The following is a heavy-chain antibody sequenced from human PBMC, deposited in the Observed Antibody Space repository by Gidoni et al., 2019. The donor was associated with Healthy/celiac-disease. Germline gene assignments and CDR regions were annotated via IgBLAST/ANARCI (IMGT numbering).Heavy chain of an antibody. CDR3: ARGATETTLSRH. CDR2: ISFDGGDK. D-gene: IGHD4-17*01. CDR1: GFTFSNYV. V-gene: IGHV3-30*03. Sequence: QVQLVESGGGVVQPGKSLRVSCAASGFTFSNYVFHWVRQAPGKGLEWVAVISFDGGDKYYADSVKGRFTISRDNSKNTLYLQMNSLRGEDTAIYYCARGATETTLSRHWGQGTLVTVSS. J-gene: IGHJ4*02.